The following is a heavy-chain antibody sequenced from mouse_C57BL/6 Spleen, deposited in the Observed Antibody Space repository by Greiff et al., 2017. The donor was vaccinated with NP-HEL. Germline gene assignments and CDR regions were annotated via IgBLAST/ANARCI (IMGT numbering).Heavy chain of an antibody. CDR2: IDPNSGGT. CDR1: GYTFTSYW. J-gene: IGHJ3*01. D-gene: IGHD2-2*01. CDR3: ARGAYYGYDEFAY. V-gene: IGHV1-72*01. Sequence: VKLQQPGAELVKPGASVKLSCKASGYTFTSYWMHWVKQRPGRGLEWIGRIDPNSGGTKYNEKFKSKATLTVDKPSSTAYMQLSSLTSEDSAVYYCARGAYYGYDEFAYWGQGTLVTVSA.